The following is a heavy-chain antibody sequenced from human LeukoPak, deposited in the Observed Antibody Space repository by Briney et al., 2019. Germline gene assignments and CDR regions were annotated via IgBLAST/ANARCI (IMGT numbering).Heavy chain of an antibody. Sequence: PGGSLRLSCAASGLTFSDYSMTWVRQAPGKGLFWVSGISAGGGSTYYADSVKGRFTISRDNSRNTLYLQINSLRVEDTAVYYCAKDAAGPEYWGQGTLVTVSS. CDR2: ISAGGGST. CDR3: AKDAAGPEY. D-gene: IGHD6-13*01. V-gene: IGHV3-23*01. J-gene: IGHJ4*02. CDR1: GLTFSDYS.